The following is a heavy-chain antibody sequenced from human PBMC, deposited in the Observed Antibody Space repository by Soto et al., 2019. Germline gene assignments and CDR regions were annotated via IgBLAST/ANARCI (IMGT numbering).Heavy chain of an antibody. J-gene: IGHJ4*02. Sequence: GGSLRLSCAASGFTFSSYSMNWVRQAPGKGLEWVSSISRTSNYIYYTDSAKGRFTISRDNAKNSIYLQMNSLRAEDTATYYCASGVFGLVSPVIGGYWGQGT. CDR3: ASGVFGLVSPVIGGY. D-gene: IGHD3-3*01. CDR2: ISRTSNYI. CDR1: GFTFSSYS. V-gene: IGHV3-21*01.